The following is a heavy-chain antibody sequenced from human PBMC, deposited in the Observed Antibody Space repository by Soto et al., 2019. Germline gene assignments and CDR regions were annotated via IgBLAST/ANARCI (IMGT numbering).Heavy chain of an antibody. J-gene: IGHJ4*02. Sequence: QVQLVQSGAEVKKPVSSVKLSCRASGGNFNDYAFSWVRQAPGQGLQWLGGIILPLGTPHYAQICQGRVTITADGSTSTVYMELGSLRLDDTAVYYCGRYCTNTKCQGGYYLDYWGQGTPVTVSS. CDR1: GGNFNDYA. CDR2: IILPLGTP. D-gene: IGHD2-8*01. CDR3: GRYCTNTKCQGGYYLDY. V-gene: IGHV1-69*01.